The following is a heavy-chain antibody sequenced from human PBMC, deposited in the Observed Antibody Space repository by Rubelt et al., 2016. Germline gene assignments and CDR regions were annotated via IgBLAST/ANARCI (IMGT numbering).Heavy chain of an antibody. Sequence: GSTGYADSVKGRFTISRDNAKNSLYLQMNSLRAEDTVLYHCARETVAGYWYFDLWGRGTLVTVSS. CDR2: GST. J-gene: IGHJ2*01. D-gene: IGHD6-19*01. V-gene: IGHV3-20*01. CDR3: ARETVAGYWYFDL.